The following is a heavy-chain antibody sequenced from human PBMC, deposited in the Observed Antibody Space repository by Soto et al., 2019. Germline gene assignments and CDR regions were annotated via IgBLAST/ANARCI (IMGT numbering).Heavy chain of an antibody. V-gene: IGHV4-59*01. CDR1: GGSISTYY. J-gene: IGHJ6*02. CDR3: ARDLSHYDSRSENQYGMDV. Sequence: SETLSLTCTVSGGSISTYYWSWIRQPPGKGLEWIGYIYYSGRTNYNPSLNSRVTIAVDTSKNQFSLKLSSVTAADTAVYYCARDLSHYDSRSENQYGMDVWGQGTTVTVSS. D-gene: IGHD3-3*01. CDR2: IYYSGRT.